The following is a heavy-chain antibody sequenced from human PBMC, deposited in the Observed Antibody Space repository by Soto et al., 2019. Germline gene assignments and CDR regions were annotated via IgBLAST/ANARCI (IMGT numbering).Heavy chain of an antibody. J-gene: IGHJ5*02. CDR1: AFTFSRFA. Sequence: EVQLLESGGGLVQPGGSLRLSCAASAFTFSRFAMSWVRQPAGSGLEWVSGISGGGDNTFYADSVKGRFTISRYHSKNTLSLQMHGLRVEDTAVYYCAKGLSGSGAYPWFDPWGQGTLVTVSS. CDR3: AKGLSGSGAYPWFDP. D-gene: IGHD3-10*01. CDR2: ISGGGDNT. V-gene: IGHV3-23*01.